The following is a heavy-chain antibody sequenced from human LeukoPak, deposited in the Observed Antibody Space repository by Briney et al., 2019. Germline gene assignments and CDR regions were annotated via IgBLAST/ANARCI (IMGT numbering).Heavy chain of an antibody. Sequence: GGSLRLSCAASGFTFRNYVIHWVRQAPGKGLEWVAVTSSDLNVKLYADSVKGRFTMSRDNVKNTLYLQMNSLRVEDTAVYYCARDPRNVGLAPWGRGTLVTVSS. CDR3: ARDPRNVGLAP. CDR1: GFTFRNYV. D-gene: IGHD2-15*01. CDR2: TSSDLNVK. V-gene: IGHV3-30-3*01. J-gene: IGHJ5*02.